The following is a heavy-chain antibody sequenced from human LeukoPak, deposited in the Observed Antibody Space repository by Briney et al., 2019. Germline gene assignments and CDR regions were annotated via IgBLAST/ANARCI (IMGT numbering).Heavy chain of an antibody. CDR1: GYTFTDYY. D-gene: IGHD4-11*01. CDR3: ATTSNQARYFDF. J-gene: IGHJ4*02. V-gene: IGHV1-69-2*01. Sequence: ASLKVSCKVSGYTFTDYYMHWVQQAPGNGLEWMGLVDPDDGETIYAQKFQGRVTITADTSTDTAYMELSSLRSEDTAMYYCATTSNQARYFDFWGQGTLVTVSS. CDR2: VDPDDGET.